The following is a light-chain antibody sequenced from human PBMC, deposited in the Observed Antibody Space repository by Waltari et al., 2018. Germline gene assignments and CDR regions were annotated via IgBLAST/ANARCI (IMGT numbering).Light chain of an antibody. J-gene: IGLJ2*01. CDR1: SSDVGTYNF. CDR3: CSYAGSSSFVV. CDR2: EVS. Sequence: SALTQPASVSGSPGQSITISCTGTSSDVGTYNFVSWYQQHPGKAPKFMIYEVSKRPSGVSNRFSGSKSGNTASLTISGLQAEDEADYYCCSYAGSSSFVVFGGGTKLTVL. V-gene: IGLV2-23*02.